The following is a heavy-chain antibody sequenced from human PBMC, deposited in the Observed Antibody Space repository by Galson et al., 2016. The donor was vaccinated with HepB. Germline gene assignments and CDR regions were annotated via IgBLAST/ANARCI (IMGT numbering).Heavy chain of an antibody. J-gene: IGHJ3*01. CDR2: VSGSGDNT. D-gene: IGHD4-17*01. CDR1: GFTFKNYA. Sequence: SLRLSCAASGFTFKNYAMNWVRQAPGKGLEWVSVVSGSGDNTYYADSVKGRFTISRDNFKNMLYLQMNSLRAEDTAVYYCAKGLTTVTTEVDYWGQGTMVTVSS. V-gene: IGHV3-23*01. CDR3: AKGLTTVTTEVDY.